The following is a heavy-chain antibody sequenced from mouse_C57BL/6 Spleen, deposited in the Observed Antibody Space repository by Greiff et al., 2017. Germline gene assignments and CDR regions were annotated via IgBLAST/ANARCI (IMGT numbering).Heavy chain of an antibody. CDR1: GFSLTSYG. CDR3: AREGRDWYFDG. V-gene: IGHV2-2*01. CDR2: IGSGGST. J-gene: IGHJ1*03. Sequence: VKLMESGPGLVQPSQSLSITCTVSGFSLTSYGVHWVRQSPGKGLEWLGVIGSGGSTDYNAAFISRLSISKDNSTSQVFFKMNSLQADDTAIYYCAREGRDWYFDGWGTGTTVTVSS. D-gene: IGHD1-1*01.